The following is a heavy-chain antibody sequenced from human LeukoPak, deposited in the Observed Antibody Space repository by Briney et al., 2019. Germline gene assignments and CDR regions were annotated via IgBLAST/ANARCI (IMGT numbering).Heavy chain of an antibody. CDR1: GYTFTSYG. Sequence: ASVKVSCKASGYTFTSYGISWVRQAPGQGLEWMGWISAYNGHTNYAQKLQGRVTMTTDTSTSTACMELRSLRSDDTAVYYCASSSSSWYDWDDYWGQGTLVTVSS. D-gene: IGHD6-13*01. V-gene: IGHV1-18*01. J-gene: IGHJ4*02. CDR3: ASSSSSWYDWDDY. CDR2: ISAYNGHT.